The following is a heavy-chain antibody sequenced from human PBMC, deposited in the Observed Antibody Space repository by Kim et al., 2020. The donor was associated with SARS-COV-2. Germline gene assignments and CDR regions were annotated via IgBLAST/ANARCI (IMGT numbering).Heavy chain of an antibody. CDR3: ASRLWFGEFQPFDY. Sequence: SETLSLTCAVYGGSFSGYYWSWIRQPPGKGLEWIGEINHSGSTNYNPSLKSRVTISVDTSKNQFSLKLSSVTAADTAVYYCASRLWFGEFQPFDYWGQGT. CDR2: INHSGST. CDR1: GGSFSGYY. V-gene: IGHV4-34*01. D-gene: IGHD3-10*01. J-gene: IGHJ4*02.